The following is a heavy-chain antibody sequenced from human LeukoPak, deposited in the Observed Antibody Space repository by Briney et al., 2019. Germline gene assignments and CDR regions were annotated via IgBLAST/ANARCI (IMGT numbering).Heavy chain of an antibody. D-gene: IGHD4-11*01. Sequence: NPSETLSLTCTVTGGSIRNYYWNWMRQPPGKGLEWIGYTSDSGDIYYNPSLKSRVTISVDTSKNQFSLKLSSVTAADTAVYYCASGSYSNLDYWGQGTLVTVSS. CDR2: TSDSGDI. J-gene: IGHJ4*02. V-gene: IGHV4-59*12. CDR3: ASGSYSNLDY. CDR1: GGSIRNYY.